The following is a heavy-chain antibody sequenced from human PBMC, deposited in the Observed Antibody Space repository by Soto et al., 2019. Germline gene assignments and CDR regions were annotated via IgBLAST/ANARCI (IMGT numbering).Heavy chain of an antibody. CDR3: ARYYDSSGNFDY. CDR2: IYYSGST. CDR1: GGSISSGDYY. Sequence: QVQLQESGPGLVKPSQTLSLTCTVSGGSISSGDYYWSWIRQPPGKGLEWIGYIYYSGSTYYNPSPKSRDTISVDTSKNQLSLKLSSVTAADTAVYYCARYYDSSGNFDYWGEGTLVTVSS. V-gene: IGHV4-30-4*01. D-gene: IGHD3-22*01. J-gene: IGHJ4*02.